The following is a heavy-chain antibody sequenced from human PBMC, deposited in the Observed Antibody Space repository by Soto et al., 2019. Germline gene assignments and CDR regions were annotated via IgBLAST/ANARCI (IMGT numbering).Heavy chain of an antibody. V-gene: IGHV3-30-3*01. CDR3: ARVEAVAGYGMDV. CDR1: GCTFSSYA. CDR2: ISYDGSNK. J-gene: IGHJ6*02. D-gene: IGHD6-19*01. Sequence: PGGSLRLSCAAAGCTFSSYAMHWVRQAPGKGLEWVAVISYDGSNKYYADSVKGRFTLSRDNSKNTLYLQMNSLRAEDTAVYYCARVEAVAGYGMDVWGQGTTVTVS.